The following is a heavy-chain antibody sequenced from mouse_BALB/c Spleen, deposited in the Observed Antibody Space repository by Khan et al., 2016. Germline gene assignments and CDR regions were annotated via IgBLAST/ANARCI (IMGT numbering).Heavy chain of an antibody. CDR1: GFDFSRYW. CDR3: AGPFTTGFAY. CDR2: INPDNSTI. J-gene: IGHJ3*01. Sequence: EVKLLESGGGLVQPGGSLKLSCAASGFDFSRYWMSWVRQAPGKGLEWIGEINPDNSTINYAPSLKDKFIFSRDNAKNTLYLQTTKVRSEDTALYFCAGPFTTGFAYWGQGTLVTVSA. V-gene: IGHV4-1*02. D-gene: IGHD1-1*01.